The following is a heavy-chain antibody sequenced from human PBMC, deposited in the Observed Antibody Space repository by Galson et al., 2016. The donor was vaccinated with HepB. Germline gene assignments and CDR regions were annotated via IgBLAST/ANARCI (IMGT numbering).Heavy chain of an antibody. D-gene: IGHD1-26*01. CDR2: IYHTGST. J-gene: IGHJ1*01. V-gene: IGHV4-38-2*01. Sequence: ETLSLTCAVSGYSISSPYYWGWIRQPPGKGLEWIGTIYHTGSTYYNPSLKSRLTILIDASKNQFSLNLTSVTAADTAVYYCARTEEWMWELSWGQGTLVTVAS. CDR1: GYSISSPYY. CDR3: ARTEEWMWELS.